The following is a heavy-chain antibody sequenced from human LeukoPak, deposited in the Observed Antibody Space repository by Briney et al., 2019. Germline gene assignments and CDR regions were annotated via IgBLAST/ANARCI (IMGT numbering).Heavy chain of an antibody. V-gene: IGHV1-2*02. CDR3: ARRLEVYSSSWYYFDY. CDR2: INPNSGGT. CDR1: GYTFTGYY. D-gene: IGHD6-13*01. Sequence: ASVKVSCKASGYTFTGYYMHWVRQAPGQGLEWIGWINPNSGGTNYAQKFQGRVTMTRDTSISTAYMELSRLRSDDTAVYYCARRLEVYSSSWYYFDYWGQGTLVTGSS. J-gene: IGHJ4*02.